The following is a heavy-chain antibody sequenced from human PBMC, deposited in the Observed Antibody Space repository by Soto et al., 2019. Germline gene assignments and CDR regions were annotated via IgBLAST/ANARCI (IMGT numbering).Heavy chain of an antibody. Sequence: QVQLVQSGAEVKKPGSSVKVSCKASGGTFSSYTISWVRQAPGQGLEWMGRIIPILGIANYAQKFQGSVTITADKSTSTAYMELSSMRSEDTAVYYCARVFRYCSGGSCYSGPDYYYYMDVWGKGATVTVSS. V-gene: IGHV1-69*02. D-gene: IGHD2-15*01. CDR3: ARVFRYCSGGSCYSGPDYYYYMDV. CDR1: GGTFSSYT. CDR2: IIPILGIA. J-gene: IGHJ6*03.